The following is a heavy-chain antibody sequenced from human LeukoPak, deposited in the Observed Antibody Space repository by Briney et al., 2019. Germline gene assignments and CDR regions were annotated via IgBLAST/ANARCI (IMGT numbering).Heavy chain of an antibody. CDR1: GFTFSIYG. D-gene: IGHD1-26*01. Sequence: PGRSLRLSCAASGFTFSIYGMHWVRQAPGKGREGGAVISYDGSNKYYADSVKGRFTISRDNSKNTLYLQMNSLRAEDTAVYYCAKGDGSYYYYYGMDVWGQGTTVTVSS. CDR3: AKGDGSYYYYYGMDV. J-gene: IGHJ6*02. V-gene: IGHV3-30*18. CDR2: ISYDGSNK.